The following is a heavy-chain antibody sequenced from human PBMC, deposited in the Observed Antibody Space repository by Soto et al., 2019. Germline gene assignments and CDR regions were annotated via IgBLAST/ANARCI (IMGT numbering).Heavy chain of an antibody. CDR3: ARDPPPKRYCSGGSCYYNS. J-gene: IGHJ4*03. CDR1: GFTFSDYY. CDR2: ISSSGSTI. D-gene: IGHD2-15*01. V-gene: IGHV3-11*01. Sequence: GSLRLSCAASGFTFSDYYMSWIRQAPGKGLEWVSYISSSGSTIYYADSVKSRFTISRDNAKNSLYLQMNSLRAEDTAVYYCARDPPPKRYCSGGSCYYNSWGQGTLVTVSS.